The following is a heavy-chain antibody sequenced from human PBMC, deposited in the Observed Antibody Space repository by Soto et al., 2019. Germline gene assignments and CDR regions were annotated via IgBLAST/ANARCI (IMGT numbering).Heavy chain of an antibody. CDR3: ARGGYGDYHY. J-gene: IGHJ4*02. Sequence: QVQLVQSGAEVKKPGASVKVSCKASGYTFTDYYIHWVRQAPGQGLEWMGWINPNSGGTNYAQHFQGWVTMTRDTSISTAYMELGRLRSDDTAVYYCARGGYGDYHYWGQGTLVTVSS. D-gene: IGHD4-17*01. CDR2: INPNSGGT. V-gene: IGHV1-2*04. CDR1: GYTFTDYY.